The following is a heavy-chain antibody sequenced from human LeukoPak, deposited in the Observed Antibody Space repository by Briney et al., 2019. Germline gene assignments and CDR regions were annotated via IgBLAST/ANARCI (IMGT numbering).Heavy chain of an antibody. CDR2: IKQDGSEK. Sequence: GGSLRLSCAASGFTFSSYWMSGVRQAPGKGLEWVANIKQDGSEKYYVDSVKVRFTISRDNAKNSLYPQMNSLRAEDTAVYYCARDSVVEGDDYYYYMDGWVKETTVTVSS. CDR3: ARDSVVEGDDYYYYMDG. CDR1: GFTFSSYW. D-gene: IGHD2-15*01. V-gene: IGHV3-7*01. J-gene: IGHJ6*03.